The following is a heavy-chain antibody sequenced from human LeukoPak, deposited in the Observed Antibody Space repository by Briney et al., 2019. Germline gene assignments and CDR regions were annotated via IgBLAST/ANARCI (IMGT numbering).Heavy chain of an antibody. CDR2: IRADGTEK. J-gene: IGHJ4*02. CDR1: GFIFNNEW. CDR3: SRRLDY. V-gene: IGHV3-7*03. Sequence: GGSLRLSCAASGFIFNNEWMDWVRQAPGKGLEWVANIRADGTEKYYVDSVKGRFTISRDDAKNSLYLQLNSLRVEDTAVYYCSRRLDYWGQGTLVTVSS.